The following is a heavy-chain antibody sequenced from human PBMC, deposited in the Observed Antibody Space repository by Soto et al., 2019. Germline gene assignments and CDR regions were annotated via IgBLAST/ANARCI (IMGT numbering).Heavy chain of an antibody. D-gene: IGHD5-18*01. V-gene: IGHV4-61*08. CDR3: ARIPVDTSMIYWLDP. CDR1: GGSVSSGDYY. CDR2: IYYSGNT. Sequence: PSETLSLTCTVSGGSVSSGDYYWSWIRQPPGKGLEWIGYIYYSGNTNYNPSLKSRVIISVDTSKNLFSLKLTSATAADTAVYYCARIPVDTSMIYWLDPWGQGTLVTVSS. J-gene: IGHJ5*02.